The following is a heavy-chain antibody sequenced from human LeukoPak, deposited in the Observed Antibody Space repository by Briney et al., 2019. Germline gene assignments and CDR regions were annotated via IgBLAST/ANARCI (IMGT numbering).Heavy chain of an antibody. V-gene: IGHV3-23*01. CDR2: ISGSGGST. CDR3: AKDGVVMGIQGYFDL. Sequence: PGGSLRLSCAASGFTFSSYSMNWVRQAPGKGLEWVSVISGSGGSTYYADSVKGRFTISRDNSKNTLYLQMNSLRGEDTAIYYCAKDGVVMGIQGYFDLWGRGTVVTVSS. CDR1: GFTFSSYS. D-gene: IGHD2-8*01. J-gene: IGHJ2*01.